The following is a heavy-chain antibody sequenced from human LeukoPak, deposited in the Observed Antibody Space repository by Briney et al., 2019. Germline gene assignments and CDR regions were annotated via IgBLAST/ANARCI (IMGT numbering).Heavy chain of an antibody. D-gene: IGHD3-16*01. J-gene: IGHJ6*03. CDR2: IYYSGST. V-gene: IGHV4-59*01. CDR1: GGSINSYY. CDR3: ARGRYYDYVWGSDYYMDV. Sequence: SSETLSLTCTVSGGSINSYYWSWIRQPPGKGLEWIGYIYYSGSTNYNPSLKSRVTISVDTSKNQFSLKLSSVTAADTAVYYCARGRYYDYVWGSDYYMDVWGKGTTVTVSS.